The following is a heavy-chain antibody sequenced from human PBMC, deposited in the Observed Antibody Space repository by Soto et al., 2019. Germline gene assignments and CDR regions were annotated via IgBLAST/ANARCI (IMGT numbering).Heavy chain of an antibody. V-gene: IGHV4-30-4*01. CDR2: IYYSGST. CDR1: GASISSGDYY. D-gene: IGHD2-21*02. Sequence: TLCTTGTVSGASISSGDYYWSWIRQPPGKGLEWIGYIYYSGSTYYNPSLKSRVTISVDTSKNQFSLKLSSVTAADTAVYYCARGLSAGFRGGDCYGYWGQGTLVTVYS. CDR3: ARGLSAGFRGGDCYGY. J-gene: IGHJ4*02.